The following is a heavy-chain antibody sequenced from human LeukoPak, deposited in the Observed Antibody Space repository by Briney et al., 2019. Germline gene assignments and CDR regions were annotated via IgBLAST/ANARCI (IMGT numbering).Heavy chain of an antibody. Sequence: SETLSLTCTVSGDSISNYYGSWIRQPAGEGREWIGRIYTSGSTNYKPSLKSRVTMSVDTSKNPFFLKLMYVTGADTAVYSCARGPAQGGNSFAFDIWGQGAMVTVSS. V-gene: IGHV4-4*07. CDR3: ARGPAQGGNSFAFDI. CDR2: IYTSGST. J-gene: IGHJ3*02. CDR1: GDSISNYY. D-gene: IGHD4-23*01.